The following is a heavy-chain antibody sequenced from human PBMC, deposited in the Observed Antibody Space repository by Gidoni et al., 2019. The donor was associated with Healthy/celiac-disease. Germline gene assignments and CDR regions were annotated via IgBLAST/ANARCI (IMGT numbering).Heavy chain of an antibody. CDR3: ARHCSSTSCYYL. CDR2: IYYSGST. V-gene: IGHV4-39*01. J-gene: IGHJ5*02. Sequence: QLQLQESGPGLVKPSETLSLTCTVSGGSTSSSSYYWGWIRQPPGKGLEWIGSIYYSGSTYYNPSLKSRVTISVDTSKNQFSLKLSSVTAADTAVYYCARHCSSTSCYYLWGQGTLVTVSS. CDR1: GGSTSSSSYY. D-gene: IGHD2-2*01.